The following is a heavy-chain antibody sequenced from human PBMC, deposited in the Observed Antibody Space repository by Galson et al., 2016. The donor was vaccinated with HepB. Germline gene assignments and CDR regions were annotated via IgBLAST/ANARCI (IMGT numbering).Heavy chain of an antibody. V-gene: IGHV3-7*01. CDR3: ARPVSADEGLGN. Sequence: SLRLSCAASGLTFRSYTFSWLRQAPGKGLEWVANIKPDGTTKNYVGSVRGRFTIARDNAKNSLYLQMNSLRPEDTATYYCARPVSADEGLGNWGQGTLVTVSS. CDR2: IKPDGTTK. J-gene: IGHJ4*02. CDR1: GLTFRSYT. D-gene: IGHD2-8*01.